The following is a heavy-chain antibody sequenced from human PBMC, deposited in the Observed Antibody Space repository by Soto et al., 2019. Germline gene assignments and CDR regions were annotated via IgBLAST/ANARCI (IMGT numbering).Heavy chain of an antibody. CDR3: ARREQSDYYYMDV. J-gene: IGHJ6*03. V-gene: IGHV3-64*01. CDR1: GFTFSNYE. CDR2: ISSNGVGT. D-gene: IGHD6-19*01. Sequence: EVQLVESGGGLVQPGGSLRLSCAASGFTFSNYEMDWVRQAPGKVLEYVSGISSNGVGTYYANSVKDRFTISRDNSKNTLYLQMGSLRAEDMAVYYCARREQSDYYYMDVWGKGTSVTVSS.